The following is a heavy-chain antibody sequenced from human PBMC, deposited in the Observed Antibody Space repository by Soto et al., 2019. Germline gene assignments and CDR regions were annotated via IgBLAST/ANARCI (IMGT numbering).Heavy chain of an antibody. V-gene: IGHV4-34*01. CDR2: INHSGST. CDR3: ARGHTIFGVVTRVRFDP. J-gene: IGHJ5*02. D-gene: IGHD3-3*01. Sequence: SETLSLTCAVYGGSFSGYYWSWIRQPPGKGLEWIGEINHSGSTNYNPSLKSRVTISVDTSKNQFSLKLSSVTAADTAVYYCARGHTIFGVVTRVRFDPWGQGTLVTVSS. CDR1: GGSFSGYY.